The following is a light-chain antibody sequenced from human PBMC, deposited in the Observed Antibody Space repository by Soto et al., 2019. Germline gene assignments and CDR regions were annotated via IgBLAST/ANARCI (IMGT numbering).Light chain of an antibody. CDR2: GAS. CDR1: PSVSSNY. J-gene: IGKJ1*01. CDR3: QPYDTSPRT. V-gene: IGKV3-20*01. Sequence: EVMLTQSPGTLSLSPGERATLSCRASPSVSSNYLAWYQQKSGQAPRLLIYGASNRATGIPDRFSCSGSGTDFTLTIRRLEPEDFAVYYCQPYDTSPRTFGQGTKVEFK.